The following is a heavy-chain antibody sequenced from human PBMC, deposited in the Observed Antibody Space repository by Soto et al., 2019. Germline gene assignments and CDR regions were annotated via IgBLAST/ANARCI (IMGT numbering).Heavy chain of an antibody. CDR2: ISYDGSNK. J-gene: IGHJ4*02. Sequence: PGGSLRLSCAASGFTFSSYGMHRVRQAPGKGLEWVAVISYDGSNKYYADSVKGRFTISRDNSKNTLYLQMNSLRAEDTAVYYCAKDYDSSGFDYWGQGTLVTVSS. D-gene: IGHD3-22*01. CDR3: AKDYDSSGFDY. V-gene: IGHV3-30*18. CDR1: GFTFSSYG.